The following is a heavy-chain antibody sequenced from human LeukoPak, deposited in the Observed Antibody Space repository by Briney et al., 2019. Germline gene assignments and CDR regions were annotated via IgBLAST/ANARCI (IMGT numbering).Heavy chain of an antibody. J-gene: IGHJ4*02. Sequence: ASVKVSCKASGYTFTSYDFNWLRQATGQGPEWMGWMNPNSGATGYAQKFQGRVTMTRSASINTAYMELSNLRSEDTAVYYCARDPTRGYSGSYFFDYWGQGTLVTVSS. CDR1: GYTFTSYD. D-gene: IGHD1-26*01. V-gene: IGHV1-8*01. CDR2: MNPNSGAT. CDR3: ARDPTRGYSGSYFFDY.